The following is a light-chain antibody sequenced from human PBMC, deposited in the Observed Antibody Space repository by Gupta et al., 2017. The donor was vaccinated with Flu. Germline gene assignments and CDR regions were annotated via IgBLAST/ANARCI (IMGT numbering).Light chain of an antibody. V-gene: IGLV3-21*02. CDR2: DDS. J-gene: IGLJ3*02. CDR1: NIGRKS. Sequence: SYVLTQPPSVSVAPGQTARITCGGNNIGRKSVHWYQQKPGQAPVLVVYDDSGRPSGIPERRSCSNSENNATLSISRVEAGEEADYYCQVWDSSSVHWVFGGGTKLTVL. CDR3: QVWDSSSVHWV.